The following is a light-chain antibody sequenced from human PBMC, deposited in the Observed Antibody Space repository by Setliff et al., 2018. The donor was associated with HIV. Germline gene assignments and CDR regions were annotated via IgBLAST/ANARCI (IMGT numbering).Light chain of an antibody. Sequence: SALTQPRSVSGSLGQSVTISCTGTSSDVGGYNFVSWYQHHPGKAPKLMIYDVSNRPSGVPDRFSGSKSGNTASLTISGLQAEDETDYYCCSYAGSSTFVFGTGTKVTVL. CDR3: CSYAGSSTFV. V-gene: IGLV2-11*01. CDR2: DVS. CDR1: SSDVGGYNF. J-gene: IGLJ1*01.